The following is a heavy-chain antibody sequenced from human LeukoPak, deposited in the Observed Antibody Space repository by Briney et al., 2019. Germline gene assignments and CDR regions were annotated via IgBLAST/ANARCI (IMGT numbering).Heavy chain of an antibody. CDR2: IYPVHSDT. Sequence: IIYPVHSDTRYSPSFQGQVTISADKSISTAYLQWSSLKASDTAMYYCARPAGSGGVPFDYWGQGTLVTVSS. V-gene: IGHV5-51*01. D-gene: IGHD2-15*01. CDR3: ARPAGSGGVPFDY. J-gene: IGHJ4*02.